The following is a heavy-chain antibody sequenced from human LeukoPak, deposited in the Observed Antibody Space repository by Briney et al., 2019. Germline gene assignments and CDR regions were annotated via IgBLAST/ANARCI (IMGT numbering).Heavy chain of an antibody. V-gene: IGHV1-2*02. J-gene: IGHJ4*02. Sequence: ASVKVSCKSSGFTFSDYYIHWGRQAPGQGLEWMGYVNPHSGVRSSPQKFQGRVTMTPDTSISVVYMELSSLTSDDTAIYYCVREGNDLLSKNFDYWGQGTLVTVSS. D-gene: IGHD2/OR15-2a*01. CDR1: GFTFSDYY. CDR3: VREGNDLLSKNFDY. CDR2: VNPHSGVR.